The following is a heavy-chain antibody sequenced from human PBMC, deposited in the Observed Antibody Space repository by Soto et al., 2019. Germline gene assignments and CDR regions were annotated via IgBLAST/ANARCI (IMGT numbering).Heavy chain of an antibody. V-gene: IGHV4-30-2*06. CDR3: ARGKRSKPASAGTGWFDP. CDR1: GDSISSGGLS. CDR2: IYYPGLT. J-gene: IGHJ5*02. D-gene: IGHD6-13*01. Sequence: QLQLQESGSGLLKPSQTLSLNCSVSGDSISSGGLSWNWLRQSPGRGLEWIGYIYYPGLTYYHPSLKSRVSMSLDTSENQVSLSLSSVTAADSAVYYCARGKRSKPASAGTGWFDPWGPGTLVTVSS.